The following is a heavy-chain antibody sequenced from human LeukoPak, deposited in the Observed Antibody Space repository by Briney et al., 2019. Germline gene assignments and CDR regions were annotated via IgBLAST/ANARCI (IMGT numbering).Heavy chain of an antibody. V-gene: IGHV4-30-4*08. D-gene: IGHD1-14*01. CDR1: GGSISSGDYY. CDR2: IYYSGST. CDR3: ARVPNEATFDY. J-gene: IGHJ4*02. Sequence: SQTLSLTCTVSGGSISSGDYYWSWIRQPPGKGLEWIGYIYYSGSTYYNPSLKSRVTISVDTSKNQFSLKLSSVTAADTAVYCCARVPNEATFDYWGQGTLVTVSS.